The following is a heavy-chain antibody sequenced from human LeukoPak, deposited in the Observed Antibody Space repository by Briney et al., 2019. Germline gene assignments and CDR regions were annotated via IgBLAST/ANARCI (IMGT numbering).Heavy chain of an antibody. J-gene: IGHJ4*02. V-gene: IGHV3-74*01. CDR2: INSDGRST. Sequence: GGSLRLSCAASGFTFSSFWMHWVRQAPGQGLVWVLRINSDGRSTSYADSVKGRFTISRDNAKNTLYLHMNSLRGEDTAVYYCARALGSYSDYWGQGTLVTVAS. CDR3: ARALGSYSDY. D-gene: IGHD1-26*01. CDR1: GFTFSSFW.